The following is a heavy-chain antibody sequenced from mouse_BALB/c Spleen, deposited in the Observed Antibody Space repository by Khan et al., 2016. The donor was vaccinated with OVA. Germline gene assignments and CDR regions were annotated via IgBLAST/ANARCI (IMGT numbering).Heavy chain of an antibody. CDR3: ARDGSRYNYAMDY. CDR1: GYSITSDYA. V-gene: IGHV3-2*02. D-gene: IGHD2-3*01. Sequence: EVQLQESGPGLVKPSQSLSLTCTVTGYSITSDYAWNWLRQFPGNKLEWMGYISASGSTNYNPVIKSRISITRNTSKNQFFLQLNSVTTEDTATYYCARDGSRYNYAMDYWGQGTSVTVSS. J-gene: IGHJ4*01. CDR2: ISASGST.